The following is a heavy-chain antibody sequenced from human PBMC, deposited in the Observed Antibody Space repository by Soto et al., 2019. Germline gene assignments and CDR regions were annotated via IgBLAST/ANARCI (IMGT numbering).Heavy chain of an antibody. D-gene: IGHD3-16*01. CDR3: TRLITPLDY. CDR2: IRSKAYGGTT. CDR1: GFTFGDYV. J-gene: IGHJ4*02. Sequence: GGSLRLSCTASGFTFGDYVMSWFRQAPGKGLEWVGFIRSKAYGGTTYYAASVKGRFTISRDDSKSIAYLQMNSLKTEDTAVYYCTRLITPLDYWGRGTLVTVAS. V-gene: IGHV3-49*03.